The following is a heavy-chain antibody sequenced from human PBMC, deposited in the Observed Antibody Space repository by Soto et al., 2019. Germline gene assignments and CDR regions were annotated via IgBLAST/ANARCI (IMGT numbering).Heavy chain of an antibody. D-gene: IGHD6-19*01. CDR3: AKDLDSSGWYGDNWFDP. Sequence: EVQLLESGGGLVQPGGSLRLSCAASGFTFSSYAMSWVRQAPGKGLEWVSAISGSGGSTYYADSVKGRFTISRDNSKNTLYQQMNSLRAEDTAVYYCAKDLDSSGWYGDNWFDPWGQGTLVTVSS. J-gene: IGHJ5*02. V-gene: IGHV3-23*01. CDR1: GFTFSSYA. CDR2: ISGSGGST.